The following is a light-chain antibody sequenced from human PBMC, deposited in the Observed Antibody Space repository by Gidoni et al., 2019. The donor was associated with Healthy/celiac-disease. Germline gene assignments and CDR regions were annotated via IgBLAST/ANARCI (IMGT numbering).Light chain of an antibody. CDR3: QTWGTGIRV. Sequence: QLVLTQSPSASASLGASVKLTCTLSSGHSSYAIAWHQQQPEKGPRYLMKLNSDGSSGAERYLTISSLQSEDEADYYCQTWGTGIRVFGGGTKLTGL. CDR1: SGHSSYA. V-gene: IGLV4-69*01. CDR2: LNSDG. J-gene: IGLJ3*02.